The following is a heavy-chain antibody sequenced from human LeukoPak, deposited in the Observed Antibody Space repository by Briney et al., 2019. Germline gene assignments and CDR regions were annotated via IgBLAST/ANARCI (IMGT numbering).Heavy chain of an antibody. J-gene: IGHJ6*03. Sequence: GGSLRLSCAASGITFSSYAMHWVRQAPGKGLEWVAVISYDGFNKYNADSVKGRFTISRDNSKNTLFLQMNSLRAEDTAVYYCASGAVVVPPYYYYMDVWGKGTTVTVSS. D-gene: IGHD2-2*01. CDR3: ASGAVVVPPYYYYMDV. CDR2: ISYDGFNK. V-gene: IGHV3-30*04. CDR1: GITFSSYA.